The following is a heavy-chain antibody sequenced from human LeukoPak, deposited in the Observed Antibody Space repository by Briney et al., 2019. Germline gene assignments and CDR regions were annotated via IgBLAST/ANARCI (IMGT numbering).Heavy chain of an antibody. Sequence: PSETLSLTCTVSGGSISSYYWSWIRQPPGKGLEWIGYIYYSGSTNYNPSLKSRVTISVDTSKNQFSLKLSSVTAADTAVHYCARNYYYDSSGYGRAFDIWGQGTMVTVSS. CDR1: GGSISSYY. CDR3: ARNYYYDSSGYGRAFDI. CDR2: IYYSGST. D-gene: IGHD3-22*01. V-gene: IGHV4-59*08. J-gene: IGHJ3*02.